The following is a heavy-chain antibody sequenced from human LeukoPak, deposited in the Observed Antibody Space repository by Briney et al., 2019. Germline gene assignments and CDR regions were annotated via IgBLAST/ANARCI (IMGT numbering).Heavy chain of an antibody. V-gene: IGHV6-1*01. CDR1: GDSVSSNSAA. Sequence: SQTLSLTCAISGDSVSSNSAAWNWIRQSPSRGLEWLGRTYYRSKWYNDYAVSVKSRITINPDTSKNQFSLKLSSVTAADTAVYYCARDRDFWSGTIDIWGQGTMVTVSS. CDR2: TYYRSKWYN. CDR3: ARDRDFWSGTIDI. J-gene: IGHJ3*02. D-gene: IGHD3-3*01.